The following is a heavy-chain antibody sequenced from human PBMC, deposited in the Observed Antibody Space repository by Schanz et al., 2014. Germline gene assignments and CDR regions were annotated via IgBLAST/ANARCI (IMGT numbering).Heavy chain of an antibody. CDR3: ARAARRTRVVPLYFDY. CDR1: GASISSSNW. D-gene: IGHD2-2*01. Sequence: QVQLQESGPGLVKPSGTLSLTCAVSGASISSSNWWSWVRQPPGKGLEWIGEIYHSGNTNYNASLKSRVTISVDTSKNQFALKLRSVTAADTAVYYCARAARRTRVVPLYFDYWGQGTLVNGSS. V-gene: IGHV4-4*02. J-gene: IGHJ4*02. CDR2: IYHSGNT.